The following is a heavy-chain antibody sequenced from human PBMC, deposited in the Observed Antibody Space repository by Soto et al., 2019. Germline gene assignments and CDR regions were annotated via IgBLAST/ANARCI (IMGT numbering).Heavy chain of an antibody. CDR1: GFTFSNYW. CDR2: INTDGSAT. D-gene: IGHD2-21*01. CDR3: ARDGEGY. V-gene: IGHV3-74*01. Sequence: EVQLLESGGGLVQPGGSLRLSCAASGFTFSNYWMHWVRRVPGKGLVWVSRINTDGSATSYADSVKGRFTVSRDNAKNTQYLQMNSLRAEDTAVYYCARDGEGYWGQGTLVTVSS. J-gene: IGHJ4*02.